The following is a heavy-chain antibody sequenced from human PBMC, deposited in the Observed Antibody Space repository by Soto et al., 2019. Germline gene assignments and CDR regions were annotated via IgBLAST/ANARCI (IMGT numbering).Heavy chain of an antibody. J-gene: IGHJ5*02. CDR3: ARLVVVVAATGNWFDP. CDR1: GGSFSGYY. Sequence: SETLSLTCAVYGGSFSGYYWSWIRQPPGKGLEWIGEINHSGSTNYNPSLKSRVTISVDTSKNQFALKLSSVTAADTAVYYCARLVVVVAATGNWFDPCGQGTLVTVSS. V-gene: IGHV4-34*01. CDR2: INHSGST. D-gene: IGHD2-15*01.